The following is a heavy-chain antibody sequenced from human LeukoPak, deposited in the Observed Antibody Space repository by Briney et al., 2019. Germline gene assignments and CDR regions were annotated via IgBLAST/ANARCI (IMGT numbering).Heavy chain of an antibody. CDR1: GGSISSSNW. CDR2: IYHSGST. Sequence: SGTLSLTCAVSGGSISSSNWWSWVRQPPGKGLEWTGEIYHSGSTNYNPSLKSRVTISVDRSKNQFSLKLSSVTAADTAVYYCARVLVTGTILFDYWGQGTLVTVS. CDR3: ARVLVTGTILFDY. D-gene: IGHD2-21*02. V-gene: IGHV4-4*02. J-gene: IGHJ4*02.